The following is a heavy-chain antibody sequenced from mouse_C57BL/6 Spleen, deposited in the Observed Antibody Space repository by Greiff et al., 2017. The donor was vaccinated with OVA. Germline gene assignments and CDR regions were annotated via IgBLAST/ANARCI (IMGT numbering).Heavy chain of an antibody. Sequence: VQLKESGPELVKPGASVKIPCKASGYTFTDYNMDWVKQSHGKSLEWIGDINPNNGGTIYNQKFKGKATLTVDKSSSTAYMELRSLTSEDTAVYYCARYRGYYRMDYWGQGTSVTVSS. J-gene: IGHJ4*01. D-gene: IGHD2-3*01. CDR3: ARYRGYYRMDY. CDR1: GYTFTDYN. V-gene: IGHV1-18*01. CDR2: INPNNGGT.